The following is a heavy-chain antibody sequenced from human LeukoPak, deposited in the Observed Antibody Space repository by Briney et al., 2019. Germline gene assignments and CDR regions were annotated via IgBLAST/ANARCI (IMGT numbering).Heavy chain of an antibody. CDR3: AAGGGY. CDR2: SRPGDSYI. CDR1: GYSFTTDW. J-gene: IGHJ4*02. Sequence: KYGESLKISCKGSGYSFTTDWIGWVRQMPGKGLEWMVISRPGDSYIEYSPSFQGHVTISVDKSINTAYLQWSSLKASDSAFYYCAAGGGYWGQGTLITVSS. V-gene: IGHV5-51*01. D-gene: IGHD3-16*01.